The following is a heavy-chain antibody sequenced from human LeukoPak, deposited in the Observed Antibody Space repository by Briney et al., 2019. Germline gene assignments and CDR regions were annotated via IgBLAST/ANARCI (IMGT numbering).Heavy chain of an antibody. CDR1: GGSFSGYY. D-gene: IGHD5-18*01. Sequence: SETLSLTCAVYGGSFSGYYWSWIRHPPGKGLEWIGEINHSGSTNYNPSLKSRVTISVDTSKNQFSLKLSSVTAADTAVYYCARGIGYSYGDFDYWGQGTLVTVSS. CDR3: ARGIGYSYGDFDY. J-gene: IGHJ4*02. CDR2: INHSGST. V-gene: IGHV4-34*01.